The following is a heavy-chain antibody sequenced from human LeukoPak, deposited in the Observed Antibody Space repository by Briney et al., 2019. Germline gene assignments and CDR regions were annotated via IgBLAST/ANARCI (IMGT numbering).Heavy chain of an antibody. CDR1: GGSISSYY. Sequence: PSETLSLTCTVPGGSISSYYWSWIRQPPGKGLEWIGYIYYSGSTNYNPSLKSRVTISVDTSKNQFSLKLSSVTAADTAVYYCASACFSGGSCYSLGFDYWGQGSLVTVSS. CDR2: IYYSGST. CDR3: ASACFSGGSCYSLGFDY. V-gene: IGHV4-59*01. J-gene: IGHJ4*02. D-gene: IGHD2-15*01.